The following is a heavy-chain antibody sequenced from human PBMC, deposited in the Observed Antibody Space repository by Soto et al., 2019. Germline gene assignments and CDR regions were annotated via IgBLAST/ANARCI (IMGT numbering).Heavy chain of an antibody. D-gene: IGHD3-22*01. V-gene: IGHV2-5*02. Sequence: QITLKESGVTLVKPTQTLTLTCTFSGFSLTTTGAGVAWIRQPPGKALEWLALIYWDDDKRYSPSLKSRLTTTKDPSKNQVVLTMTNMDPVDTATYYCARPSYDTSSYYYYFDYWGQGTLVTVSS. CDR3: ARPSYDTSSYYYYFDY. J-gene: IGHJ4*02. CDR2: IYWDDDK. CDR1: GFSLTTTGAG.